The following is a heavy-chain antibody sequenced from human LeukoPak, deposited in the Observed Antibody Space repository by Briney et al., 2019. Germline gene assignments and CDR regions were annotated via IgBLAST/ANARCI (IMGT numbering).Heavy chain of an antibody. CDR3: AREQYGDYGYAFDI. V-gene: IGHV1-69*13. J-gene: IGHJ3*02. CDR1: GGTFSSYA. CDR2: IILIFGTA. D-gene: IGHD4-17*01. Sequence: SVKVSCKASGGTFSSYAISWVRQAPGQGLEWMGGIILIFGTANYAQKFQGRVTITADESTSTAYMELSSLRSEDTAVYYCAREQYGDYGYAFDIWGQGTMVTVSS.